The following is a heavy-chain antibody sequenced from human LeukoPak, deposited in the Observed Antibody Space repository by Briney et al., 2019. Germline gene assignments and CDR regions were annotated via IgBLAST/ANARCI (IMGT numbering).Heavy chain of an antibody. CDR3: AKERRAVAGNFELDY. CDR2: ISGSGGST. CDR1: GFTFNSYA. J-gene: IGHJ4*02. Sequence: GGSLRLSCAASGFTFNSYAMSWVRQAPGKGLEWVSAISGSGGSTFYADSVRGRFTISRDNCKNTLYLQMNSLRAEDTALYYCAKERRAVAGNFELDYWGQGTLVTVSS. V-gene: IGHV3-23*01. D-gene: IGHD6-19*01.